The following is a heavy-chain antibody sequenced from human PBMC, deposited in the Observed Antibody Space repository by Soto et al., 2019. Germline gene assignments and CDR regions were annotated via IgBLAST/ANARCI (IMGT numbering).Heavy chain of an antibody. D-gene: IGHD1-26*01. J-gene: IGHJ4*02. CDR3: AGEVGAGQNS. CDR1: GGSISNTNW. Sequence: QVQLQESGPGLVKPSGTLSLTCAVSGGSISNTNWWSWVRQPPGKGLEWIGEIYSSGSTSYTPSLKTRVTLSVDKPKNQFSLKLSSVTAADTAVYYCAGEVGAGQNSWGQGTLVTVSS. CDR2: IYSSGST. V-gene: IGHV4-4*02.